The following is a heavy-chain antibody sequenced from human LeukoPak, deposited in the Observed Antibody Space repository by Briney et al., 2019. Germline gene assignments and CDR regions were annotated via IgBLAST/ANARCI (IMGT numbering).Heavy chain of an antibody. CDR1: GGSFSGYY. D-gene: IGHD3-9*01. V-gene: IGHV4-34*01. Sequence: SETLSLTCAVYGGSFSGYYWSWIRQPPGKGLEWIGEINHSGSTNYNPSRKSRVTISVDTSKNQFSLKLSSVTAADTAVYYCARGKRSVLTKSFDYWGQGTLVTVSS. CDR3: ARGKRSVLTKSFDY. J-gene: IGHJ4*02. CDR2: INHSGST.